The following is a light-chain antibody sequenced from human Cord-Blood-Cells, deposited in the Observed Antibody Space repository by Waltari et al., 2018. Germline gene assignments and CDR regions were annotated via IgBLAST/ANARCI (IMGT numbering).Light chain of an antibody. J-gene: IGKJ3*01. CDR2: AAS. Sequence: IHTTQSPSSVSASVGDRVTMTFRASQRIRSWLAWYQQKPGKAPKLPIYAASSLQSGVPSRFSGSGSGTDFTLTISSLQPEDFATYYCQQDNSIPLTFGHGTKVDIK. CDR3: QQDNSIPLT. CDR1: QRIRSW. V-gene: IGKV1D-12*01.